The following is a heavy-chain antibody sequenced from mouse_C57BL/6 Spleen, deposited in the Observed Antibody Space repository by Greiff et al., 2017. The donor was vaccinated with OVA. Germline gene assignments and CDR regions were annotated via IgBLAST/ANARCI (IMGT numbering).Heavy chain of an antibody. D-gene: IGHD2-4*01. CDR3: ARALYDYHWYFDV. Sequence: VHVKQSVAELVRPGASVKLSCTASGFNIKNTYMHWVKQRPEQGLEWIGRIDPANGNTKYAPKFQGKATITADTSSNTAYLQLSSLTSEDTAIYYCARALYDYHWYFDVWGTGTTVTVSS. CDR2: IDPANGNT. J-gene: IGHJ1*03. V-gene: IGHV14-3*01. CDR1: GFNIKNTY.